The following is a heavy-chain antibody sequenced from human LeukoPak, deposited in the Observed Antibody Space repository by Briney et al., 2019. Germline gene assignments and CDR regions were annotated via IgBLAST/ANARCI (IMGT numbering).Heavy chain of an antibody. CDR2: ISDGGSRT. CDR1: GFSFSSYA. Sequence: GGSLRLSCAASGFSFSSYAVSWGRQAPGRGLEWVSGISDGGSRTYYADSVKGRFTISRDDSKNTLYLQMNSLRAEDTAVYYCAKVQLGIGVDYWGQGTLVTVSS. D-gene: IGHD7-27*01. V-gene: IGHV3-23*01. J-gene: IGHJ4*02. CDR3: AKVQLGIGVDY.